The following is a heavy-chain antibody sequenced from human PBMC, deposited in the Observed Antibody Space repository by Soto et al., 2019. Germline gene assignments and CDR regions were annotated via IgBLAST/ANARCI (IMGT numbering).Heavy chain of an antibody. D-gene: IGHD2-2*01. CDR2: INHSGST. J-gene: IGHJ5*02. CDR1: GVNFRDYY. Sequence: DTHPLTCAVYGVNFRDYYWSWIRQPTGKGLEWIGEINHSGSTNYNPSLKSRVTISVDTSKNQFSLKLSSVTAADTAVYYCARVGPDXVVVPAAPRHNWFDPWGQGTLVTVSS. CDR3: ARVGPDXVVVPAAPRHNWFDP. V-gene: IGHV4-34*01.